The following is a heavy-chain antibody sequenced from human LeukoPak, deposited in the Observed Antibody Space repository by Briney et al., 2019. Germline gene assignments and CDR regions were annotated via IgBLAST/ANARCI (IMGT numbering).Heavy chain of an antibody. V-gene: IGHV3-23*01. CDR3: AKDGATAMVMPGWYFDL. Sequence: PGGSLRLSCAASGFTFSSYGMSWVHQAPGKGLEWVSAISGSGGSTYYADSVKGRFTISRDNSKNTLYLQMNSLRAEDTAVYYCAKDGATAMVMPGWYFDLWGRGTLVTVSS. CDR2: ISGSGGST. CDR1: GFTFSSYG. D-gene: IGHD5-18*01. J-gene: IGHJ2*01.